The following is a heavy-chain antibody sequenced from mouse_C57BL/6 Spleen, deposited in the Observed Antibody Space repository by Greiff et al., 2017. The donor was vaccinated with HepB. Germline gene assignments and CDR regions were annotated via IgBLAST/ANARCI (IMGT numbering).Heavy chain of an antibody. Sequence: EVQRVESGGGLVKPGGSLKLSCAASGFTFSSYAMSWVRQTPEKRLEWVATISDGGSYTYYPDNVKGRFTISRDNAKNNLYLQMSHLKSEDTAMYYCAREGYNWFAYWGQGTLVTVSA. CDR2: ISDGGSYT. J-gene: IGHJ3*01. CDR1: GFTFSSYA. V-gene: IGHV5-4*01. CDR3: AREGYNWFAY. D-gene: IGHD1-3*01.